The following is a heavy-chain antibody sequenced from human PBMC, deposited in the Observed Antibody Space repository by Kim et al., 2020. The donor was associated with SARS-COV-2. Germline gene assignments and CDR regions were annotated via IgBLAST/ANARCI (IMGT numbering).Heavy chain of an antibody. CDR2: ISAYNGNT. CDR1: GYTFTSYG. V-gene: IGHV1-18*01. CDR3: ARDRPNYSSGWFLSDY. J-gene: IGHJ4*02. Sequence: ASVKVSCKASGYTFTSYGISWVRQAPGQGLEWMGWISAYNGNTNYAQKLQGRVTMTTDTSTSTAYMELRSLRSDDTAVYYCARDRPNYSSGWFLSDYWGQGTLVTVSS. D-gene: IGHD6-19*01.